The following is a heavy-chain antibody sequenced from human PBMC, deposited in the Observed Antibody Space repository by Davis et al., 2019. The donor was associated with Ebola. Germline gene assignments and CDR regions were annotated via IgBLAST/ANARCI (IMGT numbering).Heavy chain of an antibody. CDR2: IDWDDDK. CDR3: ARTSNVIEPYYFHY. J-gene: IGHJ4*02. D-gene: IGHD2-21*01. Sequence: SGPTLVKPTETLTLTCTFSGFSLSPPGMRVSWIRQPPGRALEWLARIDWDDDKFYNTYLKTRLTISKDTSKNQVVLTLTEMDPADTATYYCARTSNVIEPYYFHYWGQGTLVTVSS. CDR1: GFSLSPPGMR. V-gene: IGHV2-70*04.